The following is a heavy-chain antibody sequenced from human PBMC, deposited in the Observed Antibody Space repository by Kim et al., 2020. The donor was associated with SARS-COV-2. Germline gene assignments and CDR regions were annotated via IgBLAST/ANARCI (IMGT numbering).Heavy chain of an antibody. CDR2: INSDGSST. CDR3: ARALPYCSGGSCPLGYFDY. V-gene: IGHV3-74*01. Sequence: GGSLRLSCAASGFTFSSYWMHWVRQAPGKGLVWVSRINSDGSSTSYADSVKGRFTISRDNAKNTLYLQMNSLRAEDTAVYYCARALPYCSGGSCPLGYFDYWGQGTLVTVSS. D-gene: IGHD2-15*01. J-gene: IGHJ4*02. CDR1: GFTFSSYW.